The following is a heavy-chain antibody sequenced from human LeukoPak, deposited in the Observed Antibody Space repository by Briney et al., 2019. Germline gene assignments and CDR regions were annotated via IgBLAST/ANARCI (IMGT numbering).Heavy chain of an antibody. V-gene: IGHV3-48*03. J-gene: IGHJ2*01. Sequence: GGSLRLSCAASGFTFSSYEMNWVRQAPGKGLEWVSYISSSGSPTYYADSVKGRFTISRDNAKNSLYLQMDSLRAEDTAVYYCARDGDYVHWYFDLWGRGTLVTVSS. CDR2: ISSSGSPT. D-gene: IGHD4-17*01. CDR1: GFTFSSYE. CDR3: ARDGDYVHWYFDL.